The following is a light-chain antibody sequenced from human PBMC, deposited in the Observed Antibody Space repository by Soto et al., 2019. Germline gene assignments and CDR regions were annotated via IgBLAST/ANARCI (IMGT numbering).Light chain of an antibody. CDR1: QRVSSSY. CDR2: GSS. J-gene: IGKJ5*01. Sequence: EMVLTQSPGTLSLSPGERATLSCRASQRVSSSYLAWYQQKPGQAPRHLIYGSSSRATGIPDRFSGSGSGTDFTLTISILEPEAFAVYYCQQYGSSPITFGQGKRLQIK. V-gene: IGKV3-20*01. CDR3: QQYGSSPIT.